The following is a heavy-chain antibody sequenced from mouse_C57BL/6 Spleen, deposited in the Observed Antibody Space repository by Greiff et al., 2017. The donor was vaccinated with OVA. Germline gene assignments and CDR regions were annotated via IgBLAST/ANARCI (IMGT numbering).Heavy chain of an antibody. V-gene: IGHV1-59*01. J-gene: IGHJ4*01. CDR1: GYTFTSYW. Sequence: QVQLQQPGAELVMPGTSVKLSCKASGYTFTSYWMHWVKQRPGQGLEWIGVIDPSDSYTNYNQKFKGKATLTVDTSSSTAYMQLSSLTSEDSAVYYGARRGLLDYYYAMDYWGQGTSVTVSS. CDR2: IDPSDSYT. D-gene: IGHD6-5*01. CDR3: ARRGLLDYYYAMDY.